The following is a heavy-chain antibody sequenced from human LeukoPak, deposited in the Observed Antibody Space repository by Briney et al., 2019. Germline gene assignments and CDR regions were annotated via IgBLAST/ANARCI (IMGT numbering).Heavy chain of an antibody. D-gene: IGHD3-22*01. V-gene: IGHV4-59*08. Sequence: SETLSLTCTVSGGSISSYYWSWIRQPPGKGLEWIGYIYYSGSTNYNPSLKSRVTISVDTSKNQFSLKLSSVTAADTAVYYCARQSDYYDSSGYYDYWGQGTLVTVSS. CDR2: IYYSGST. CDR1: GGSISSYY. CDR3: ARQSDYYDSSGYYDY. J-gene: IGHJ4*02.